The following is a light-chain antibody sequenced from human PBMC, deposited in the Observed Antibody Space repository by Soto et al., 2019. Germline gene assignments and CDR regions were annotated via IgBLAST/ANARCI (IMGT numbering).Light chain of an antibody. Sequence: QSALNQPASVSGSPGQSITISCTGTTSDVGRYNYVSWYQQHPGKAPKLIIYDVSNRPSGVSNRFSGSKSGNTASLTISGLQAEDEADYYCNSYTRICTYVFVTRTMVTVL. V-gene: IGLV2-14*01. CDR3: NSYTRICTYV. CDR2: DVS. CDR1: TSDVGRYNY. J-gene: IGLJ1*01.